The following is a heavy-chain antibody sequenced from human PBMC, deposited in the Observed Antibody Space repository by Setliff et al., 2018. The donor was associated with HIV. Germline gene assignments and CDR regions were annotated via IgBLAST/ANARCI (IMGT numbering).Heavy chain of an antibody. CDR2: IGRGGDT. Sequence: GGSLRLSCATSGLTFSSYDMHWVRQAAGKGLEWVSGIGRGGDTYYLGSVKGRFTISRDNAKNSLFLQMNSLRAEDTAVYYCARRYGGGSYFDYWGQGTLVTVSS. CDR1: GLTFSSYD. CDR3: ARRYGGGSYFDY. D-gene: IGHD2-15*01. J-gene: IGHJ4*02. V-gene: IGHV3-13*01.